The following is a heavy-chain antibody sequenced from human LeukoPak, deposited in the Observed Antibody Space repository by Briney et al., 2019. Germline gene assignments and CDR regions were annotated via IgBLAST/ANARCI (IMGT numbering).Heavy chain of an antibody. CDR2: MNPKSGNT. D-gene: IGHD6-13*01. Sequence: ASVKVSCKASGYSFSSHDINWVRQATGQGLEWMGWMNPKSGNTDHAQKFQGRVTMSRNTSISVAYLELSSLRSEDTAVYYCARAKHSSSSPSDPWGQGTLVTVSS. V-gene: IGHV1-8*01. CDR3: ARAKHSSSSPSDP. J-gene: IGHJ5*02. CDR1: GYSFSSHD.